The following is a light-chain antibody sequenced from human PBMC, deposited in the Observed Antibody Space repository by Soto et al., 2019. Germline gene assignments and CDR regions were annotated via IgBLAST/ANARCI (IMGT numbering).Light chain of an antibody. CDR2: DAS. CDR3: PQRSNWPPVIT. Sequence: EIVLTQSPATLSLSPGERATLSCRASQSFSSYLAWYQQKPGQAPRLLIYDASKRATGIPARFSGRGSGTDFTLTISSQEPEDFAVYYCPQRSNWPPVITFGQGTRLEIK. V-gene: IGKV3-11*01. CDR1: QSFSSY. J-gene: IGKJ5*01.